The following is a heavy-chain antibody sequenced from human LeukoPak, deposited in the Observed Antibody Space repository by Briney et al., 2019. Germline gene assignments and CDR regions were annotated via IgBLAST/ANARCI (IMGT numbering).Heavy chain of an antibody. D-gene: IGHD5-18*01. CDR3: ARTDLHIAMVSFDY. CDR2: IYYSGST. J-gene: IGHJ4*02. CDR1: GGSISSSSYY. V-gene: IGHV4-39*07. Sequence: PSETLSLTCTVSGGSISSSSYYWGWIRQPPGKGLEWIGSIYYSGSTYYNPSLKSRVTISVDTSKNQFSLKLSSVTAADTAVYYCARTDLHIAMVSFDYWGQGTLVTVSS.